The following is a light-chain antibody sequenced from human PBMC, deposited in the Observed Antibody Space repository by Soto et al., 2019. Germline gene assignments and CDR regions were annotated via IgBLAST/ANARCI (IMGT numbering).Light chain of an antibody. CDR3: QQYHRPPRA. J-gene: IGKJ1*01. CDR2: AAS. V-gene: IGKV3-20*01. Sequence: EIVLTQSPGTLSLFPVDRATLSCRASQSITSNYVAWYQQKPGQAPRLLIFAASRRATGIPDRFSGGGSGTDFSLTISRLEPEDSAVYYCQQYHRPPRAFGQGTKVDIK. CDR1: QSITSNY.